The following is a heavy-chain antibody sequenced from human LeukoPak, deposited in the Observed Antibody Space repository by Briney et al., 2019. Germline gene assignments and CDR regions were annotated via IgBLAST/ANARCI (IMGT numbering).Heavy chain of an antibody. J-gene: IGHJ4*02. V-gene: IGHV4-59*01. CDR2: IYYSGST. CDR1: GGSISSYY. CDR3: ARDDSNYYDSSGFDY. D-gene: IGHD3-22*01. Sequence: SETLSLTCTVSGGSISSYYWSWIRQPPGKGLEWIGYIYYSGSTNYNPSLKSRVTISVDMSKNQFSLKLTSVTAADTAVYYCARDDSNYYDSSGFDYWGQGTLVTVS.